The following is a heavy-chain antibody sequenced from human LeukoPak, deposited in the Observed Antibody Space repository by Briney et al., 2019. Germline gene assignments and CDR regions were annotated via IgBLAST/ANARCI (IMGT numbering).Heavy chain of an antibody. CDR3: ARRYSTGWHIDY. CDR2: IYSGGST. Sequence: PGGSLRLSCAASGFTVSNNYMTWVRQAPGKGLEWVSVIYSGGSTYYADSVKGRFTISRDNTKNTLYLQMNSLRAEDTAVYYCARRYSTGWHIDYWGQGTLVTVSS. V-gene: IGHV3-66*01. D-gene: IGHD6-19*01. J-gene: IGHJ4*02. CDR1: GFTVSNNY.